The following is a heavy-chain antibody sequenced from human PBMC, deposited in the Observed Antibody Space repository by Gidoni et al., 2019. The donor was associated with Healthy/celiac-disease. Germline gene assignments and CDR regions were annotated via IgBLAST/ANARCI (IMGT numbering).Heavy chain of an antibody. Sequence: EVQLLESGGGLVQPGGSLRLSCAASGFTFSSYAMSWVRQAPGKGLEWLSAISGSGGSTYYADSVKGRFTISRDNSKNTLYLQMNSLRAEDTAVYYCAKGAYYDFWSGYFFDYWGQGTLVTVSS. J-gene: IGHJ4*02. CDR1: GFTFSSYA. V-gene: IGHV3-23*01. CDR2: ISGSGGST. D-gene: IGHD3-3*01. CDR3: AKGAYYDFWSGYFFDY.